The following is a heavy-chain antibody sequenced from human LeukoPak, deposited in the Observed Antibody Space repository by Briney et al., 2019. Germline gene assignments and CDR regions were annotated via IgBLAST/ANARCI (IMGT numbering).Heavy chain of an antibody. CDR3: ASGLCSSTSCFFASWFDP. D-gene: IGHD2-2*01. V-gene: IGHV4-34*01. CDR2: INHSGST. CDR1: GGSFSGYY. Sequence: PSETLSLTCAVYGGSFSGYYWSWIRPPPGKGLEWIGEINHSGSTNYNPSLKSRVTISVDKPKNQFSLKLSSVTAADTAVYYCASGLCSSTSCFFASWFDPWGQGTLVTVSS. J-gene: IGHJ5*02.